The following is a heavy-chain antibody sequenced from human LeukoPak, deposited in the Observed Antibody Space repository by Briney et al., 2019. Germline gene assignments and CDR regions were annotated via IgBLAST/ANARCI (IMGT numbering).Heavy chain of an antibody. CDR1: GFTFSSYS. Sequence: GGSLRLSCAASGFTFSSYSMNWVRQAPGKGLEWVSSISSSSSYIYYADSVKGRFTTSRDNAKNSLYLQMNSLRAEDTAVYYCASGGGTTLYIWGQGTMVTVSS. V-gene: IGHV3-21*01. D-gene: IGHD1-1*01. J-gene: IGHJ3*02. CDR3: ASGGGTTLYI. CDR2: ISSSSSYI.